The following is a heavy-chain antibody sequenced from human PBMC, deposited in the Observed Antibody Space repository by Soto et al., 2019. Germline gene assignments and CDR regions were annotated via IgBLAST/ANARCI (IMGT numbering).Heavy chain of an antibody. CDR2: ISSSSSYI. CDR3: ARGGGSSYSNYYYMDV. D-gene: IGHD6-6*01. J-gene: IGHJ6*03. Sequence: GGSLRLSCAASGFTFSSYSMNWVRQAPGKGLEWVSSISSSSSYIYYADSVKGRFTISRDNAKNSLYLQMNSLRAGDTAVYYCARGGGSSYSNYYYMDVWGKGTTVTVSS. V-gene: IGHV3-21*01. CDR1: GFTFSSYS.